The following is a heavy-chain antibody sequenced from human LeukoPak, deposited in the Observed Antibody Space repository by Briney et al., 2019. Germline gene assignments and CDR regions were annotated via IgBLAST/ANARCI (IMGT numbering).Heavy chain of an antibody. CDR3: ARFPVHYYDSSGYAFDI. V-gene: IGHV1-46*01. Sequence: ASVKVSCKASGYTFTSYYMHWVRRAPGQGLEWMGIINPSGGSTSYAQKFQGRVTMTRDTSTSTVYMELSSLRSEDTAVYYCARFPVHYYDSSGYAFDIWGQGTMVTVSS. CDR1: GYTFTSYY. D-gene: IGHD3-22*01. CDR2: INPSGGST. J-gene: IGHJ3*02.